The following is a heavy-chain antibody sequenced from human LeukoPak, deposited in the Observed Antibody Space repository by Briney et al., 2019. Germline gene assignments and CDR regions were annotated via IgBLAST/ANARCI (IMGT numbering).Heavy chain of an antibody. CDR1: GFTFSSYA. CDR3: AREHRNYVYYYYYGMDV. D-gene: IGHD1-14*01. Sequence: PGRSLRLSCAASGFTFSSYAMHWVRQAPGKGLEWVAVISYDGSNKYYADSVKGRFTISRDNSKNTLYLQMNSLRAEDTAVYYCAREHRNYVYYYYYGMDVWGQGTTVTVSS. V-gene: IGHV3-30-3*01. CDR2: ISYDGSNK. J-gene: IGHJ6*02.